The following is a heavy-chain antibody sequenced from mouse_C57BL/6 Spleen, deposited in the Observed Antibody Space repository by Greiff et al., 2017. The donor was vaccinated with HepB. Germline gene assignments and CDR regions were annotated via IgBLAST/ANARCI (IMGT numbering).Heavy chain of an antibody. CDR1: GYTFTSYW. CDR2: INPSSGYT. Sequence: VKVVESGAELAKPGASVKLSCKASGYTFTSYWMHWVKQRPGQGLEWIGYINPSSGYTKYNQKFKDKATLTADKSSSTAYMQLSSLTYEDSAVYYCARIYYDYDSWFAYWGQGTLVTVSA. V-gene: IGHV1-7*01. D-gene: IGHD2-4*01. CDR3: ARIYYDYDSWFAY. J-gene: IGHJ3*01.